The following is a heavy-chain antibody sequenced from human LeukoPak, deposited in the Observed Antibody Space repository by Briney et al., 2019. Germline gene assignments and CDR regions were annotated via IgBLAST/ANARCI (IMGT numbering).Heavy chain of an antibody. D-gene: IGHD3-10*01. J-gene: IGHJ6*03. CDR2: INPSGGST. CDR3: ARERITMVRGVIVVYYYYMDV. V-gene: IGHV1-46*01. CDR1: GYTFTTYY. Sequence: ASVTVSCKTSGYTFTTYYMHWVRQAPGQGLEWMGLINPSGGSTIYSQKFQGRVTMTRDMSTTTVFMELRSLKSEDTAIYYCARERITMVRGVIVVYYYYMDVWGKGTTVTISS.